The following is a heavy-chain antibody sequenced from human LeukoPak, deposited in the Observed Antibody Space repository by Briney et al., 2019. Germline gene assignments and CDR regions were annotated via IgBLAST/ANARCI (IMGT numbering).Heavy chain of an antibody. J-gene: IGHJ6*02. D-gene: IGHD6-13*01. CDR1: GYTFTSYY. Sequence: ASVKVSFKASGYTFTSYYMHWVRQAPGQGLEWMGIINPSGGSTSYAQKFQGRVTMTRDTSTSTVYMELSSLRSEDTAVYYCARDSKYSSSWYGFYYYYGMDVWDQGTTVTVSS. CDR3: ARDSKYSSSWYGFYYYYGMDV. V-gene: IGHV1-46*01. CDR2: INPSGGST.